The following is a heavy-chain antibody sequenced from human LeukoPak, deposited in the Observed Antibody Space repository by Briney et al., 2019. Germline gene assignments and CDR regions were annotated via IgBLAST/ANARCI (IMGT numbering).Heavy chain of an antibody. Sequence: GGSLRLSCKASGFTLSNYWMHWVRQAPGKGLVWVSRITGDGSDIAYADSVKGRFTVSRDDAKNTLFLQMNSLRVEGTAIYYCARDAYTTTSNWLDPWGQGTLVTVSS. CDR2: ITGDGSDI. CDR1: GFTLSNYW. D-gene: IGHD4-17*01. J-gene: IGHJ5*02. V-gene: IGHV3-74*01. CDR3: ARDAYTTTSNWLDP.